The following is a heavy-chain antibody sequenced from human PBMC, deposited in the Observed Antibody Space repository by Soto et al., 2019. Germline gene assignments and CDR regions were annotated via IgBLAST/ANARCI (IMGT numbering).Heavy chain of an antibody. CDR1: GGTFSSYT. CDR2: IIPILGIT. V-gene: IGHV1-69*04. Sequence: GASVKVSCKASGGTFSSYTISWVRQAPGQGLEWMGRIIPILGITNYAQKFQGKVTITADKSTSTAYMELSSLRSEDTAVYYCARDRDTVTTYFDYWGQGTLVTVSS. CDR3: ARDRDTVTTYFDY. D-gene: IGHD4-4*01. J-gene: IGHJ4*02.